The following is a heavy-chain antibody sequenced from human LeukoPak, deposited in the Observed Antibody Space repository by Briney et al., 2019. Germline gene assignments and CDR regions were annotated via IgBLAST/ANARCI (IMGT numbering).Heavy chain of an antibody. Sequence: PGGSLRLSCAASGFTFSNYWMSWVRQAPGRGLEWVANIKPDGSAQYYVDSVKGRFTISRDNAKNSLYLQMNSLRAEDTAVYYCARDSSGYYYPDAFDIWGQGTMVTVSS. V-gene: IGHV3-7*04. CDR3: ARDSSGYYYPDAFDI. J-gene: IGHJ3*02. CDR1: GFTFSNYW. CDR2: IKPDGSAQ. D-gene: IGHD3-22*01.